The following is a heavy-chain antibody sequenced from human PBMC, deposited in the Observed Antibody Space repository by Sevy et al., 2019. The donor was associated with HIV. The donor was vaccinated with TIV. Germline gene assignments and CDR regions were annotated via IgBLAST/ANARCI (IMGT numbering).Heavy chain of an antibody. J-gene: IGHJ4*02. D-gene: IGHD1-26*01. CDR3: AGENAWGRGYS. CDR1: GGSITSLY. V-gene: IGHV4-59*08. CDR2: IYYNGHI. Sequence: SETLSLTCTVSGGSITSLYWNWIRQPPGKGLEWIANIYYNGHINYNPSLKSRVTLPLDTSKIQFSLRLSSVTAADTAMYYCAGENAWGRGYSWGQGTLVTVSS.